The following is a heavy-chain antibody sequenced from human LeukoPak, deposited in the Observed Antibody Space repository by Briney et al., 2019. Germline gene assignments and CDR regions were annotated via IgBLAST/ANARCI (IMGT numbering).Heavy chain of an antibody. D-gene: IGHD1-26*01. Sequence: ASVKVSCKASGYTFTSYAMHWVRQAPGQRLEWMGWINAGNGNTKYSQKFQGGDTITRDTSASTAYMELSSLRSEDTAVYYCARERLVRATLNWFDPWGQGTLVTVSS. CDR2: INAGNGNT. CDR1: GYTFTSYA. CDR3: ARERLVRATLNWFDP. J-gene: IGHJ5*02. V-gene: IGHV1-3*01.